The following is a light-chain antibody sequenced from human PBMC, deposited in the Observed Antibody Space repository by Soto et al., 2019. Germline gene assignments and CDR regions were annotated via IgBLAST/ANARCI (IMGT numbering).Light chain of an antibody. J-gene: IGLJ1*01. CDR3: AAWDDSLSVFYV. CDR2: RNN. CDR1: SSNIGSNY. V-gene: IGLV1-47*01. Sequence: QSVLPQPPSSYGTPGQRVTISCSGSSSNIGSNYVYWYQQLPGTAPKLLIYRNNQRPSGVPDRFSGSKSGTSASLAISGLRSEDEADYYCAAWDDSLSVFYVFGTGTKVTVL.